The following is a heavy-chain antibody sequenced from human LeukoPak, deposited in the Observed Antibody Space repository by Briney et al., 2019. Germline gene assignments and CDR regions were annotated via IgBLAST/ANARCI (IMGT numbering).Heavy chain of an antibody. CDR3: AKGPYYYGSGSDTDY. V-gene: IGHV3-23*01. Sequence: GGSLRLSCAASGFTFSSYAMSWVRQAPGKGLEWVSAISGSGGSTYYADSVKGRFTISRDNSKNTLYLQMNSLRAEDTAVYYCAKGPYYYGSGSDTDYWGQGTLVTVSS. J-gene: IGHJ4*02. D-gene: IGHD3-10*01. CDR2: ISGSGGST. CDR1: GFTFSSYA.